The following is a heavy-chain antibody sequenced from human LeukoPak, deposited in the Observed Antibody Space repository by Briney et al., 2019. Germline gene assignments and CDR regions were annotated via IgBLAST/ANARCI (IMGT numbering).Heavy chain of an antibody. D-gene: IGHD3-10*01. J-gene: IGHJ6*02. CDR3: ARLSYYYGSGSYYGMDV. CDR2: IYTSGST. CDR1: GGSISSYY. Sequence: SETLSLTCTVSGGSISSYYWSWIRQPAGKGLEWIGRIYTSGSTNYNPSLKSRVTMSVDTSKNQFSLKLSSVTAADTAVYYCARLSYYYGSGSYYGMDVWGQGTTVTVSS. V-gene: IGHV4-4*07.